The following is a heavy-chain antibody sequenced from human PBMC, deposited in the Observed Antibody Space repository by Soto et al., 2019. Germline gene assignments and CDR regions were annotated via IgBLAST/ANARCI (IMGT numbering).Heavy chain of an antibody. D-gene: IGHD7-27*01. Sequence: GGSLRLSCAASGFSFSISPMHWVRQAPGKGPEWVALISYDGTNKFYADSVKGRFTISRDNSKSTLYLHVDSLRPEDAAVYYCARDPKTTGGQNWAFNYFDSWGQGTLVTVSS. CDR2: ISYDGTNK. V-gene: IGHV3-30-3*01. CDR3: ARDPKTTGGQNWAFNYFDS. J-gene: IGHJ4*02. CDR1: GFSFSISP.